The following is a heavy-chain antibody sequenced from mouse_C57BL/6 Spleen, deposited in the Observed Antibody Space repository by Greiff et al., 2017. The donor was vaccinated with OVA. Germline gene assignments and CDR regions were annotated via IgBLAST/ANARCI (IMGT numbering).Heavy chain of an antibody. CDR3: ARRWDGESDY. CDR1: GYTFTSYG. CDR2: IYPRSGNN. J-gene: IGHJ2*01. V-gene: IGHV1-81*01. D-gene: IGHD4-1*01. Sequence: GYTFTSYGISWVKQRTGQGLEWIGEIYPRSGNNYYNEKFKGKATLTADKSSSTAYMELRSLTSEDSAVYFCARRWDGESDYWGQGTTLTVSS.